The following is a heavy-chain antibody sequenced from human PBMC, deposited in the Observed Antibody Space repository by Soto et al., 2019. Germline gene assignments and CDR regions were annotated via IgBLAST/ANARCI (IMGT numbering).Heavy chain of an antibody. CDR3: ASSYSGYLDN. CDR1: GDSMSSGAYY. Sequence: SETLSLTCSVSGDSMSSGAYYWNWIRHHPGKGLEWIAYIYHSGNTYYNPSLRGRITISVDTSKNQFSLKLTSVTDADTAVYYCASSYSGYLDNWGQGTLVTV. D-gene: IGHD3-22*01. V-gene: IGHV4-31*03. CDR2: IYHSGNT. J-gene: IGHJ4*02.